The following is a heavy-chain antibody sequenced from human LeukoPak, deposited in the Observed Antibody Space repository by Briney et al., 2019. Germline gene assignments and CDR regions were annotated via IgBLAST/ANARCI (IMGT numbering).Heavy chain of an antibody. Sequence: SETLSLTCTVSGGSISSYYWSWIRQPPGKGLEWIGYIYYSGSTNYNPSLKSRVTISVDMSKNQFSLKLSSVTAADTAVYYCARSPCSGGSCYSLFYYYYMDVWGKGTTVTVSS. V-gene: IGHV4-59*01. D-gene: IGHD2-15*01. CDR3: ARSPCSGGSCYSLFYYYYMDV. CDR2: IYYSGST. CDR1: GGSISSYY. J-gene: IGHJ6*03.